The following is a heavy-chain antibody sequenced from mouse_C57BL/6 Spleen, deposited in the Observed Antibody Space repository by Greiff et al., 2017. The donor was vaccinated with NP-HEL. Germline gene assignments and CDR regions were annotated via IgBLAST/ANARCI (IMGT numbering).Heavy chain of an antibody. J-gene: IGHJ2*01. CDR2: IDPTSGGT. Sequence: QVQLQQPGAELVKPGASVKLSCKASGYTFTSYWMHWVKQRPGRGLEWIGRIDPTSGGTKYNEKFKSKATLTADKSSSTAYMQLSSLTSEDSAVYYCARGGLNWDVDYWGQGTTLTVSS. CDR1: GYTFTSYW. V-gene: IGHV1-72*01. CDR3: ARGGLNWDVDY. D-gene: IGHD4-1*01.